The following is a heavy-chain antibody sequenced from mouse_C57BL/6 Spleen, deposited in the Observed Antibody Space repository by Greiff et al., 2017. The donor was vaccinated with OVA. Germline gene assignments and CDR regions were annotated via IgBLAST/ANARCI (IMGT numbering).Heavy chain of an antibody. V-gene: IGHV1-81*01. D-gene: IGHD1-1*01. Sequence: QVQLQQSGAELARPGASVKLSCKASGYTFTSFGISWVKQRTGQGLEWIGEIYPRSGNTYYNEKFKGKATLTADKSSSTAYMERRSLTSEDSAVYFCARGGNYYGSSYDYYAMDYWGQGTSVTVSS. J-gene: IGHJ4*01. CDR1: GYTFTSFG. CDR2: IYPRSGNT. CDR3: ARGGNYYGSSYDYYAMDY.